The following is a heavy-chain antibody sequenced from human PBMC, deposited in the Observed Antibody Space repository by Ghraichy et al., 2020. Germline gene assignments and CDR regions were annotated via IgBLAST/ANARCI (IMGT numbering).Heavy chain of an antibody. J-gene: IGHJ5*02. CDR2: INHSGST. CDR1: GGSFSGYY. D-gene: IGHD3-3*01. Sequence: SETLSLTCAVYGGSFSGYYWSWIRQPPGKGLEWIGEINHSGSTNYNPSLKSRVTISVDTSKNQFSLKLSSVTAADTAMYYCAMGGTSGYDFWSGYSYPQETWGQGTLVTVSS. V-gene: IGHV4-34*01. CDR3: AMGGTSGYDFWSGYSYPQET.